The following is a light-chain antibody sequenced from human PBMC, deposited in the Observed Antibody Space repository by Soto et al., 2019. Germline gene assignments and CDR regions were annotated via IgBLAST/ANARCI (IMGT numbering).Light chain of an antibody. V-gene: IGLV2-14*01. Sequence: QSALTQPASVSGSPGQSITISCTGTSSDVGNYNYVSWYQQYPGRVPKLLIYMVSNRPSGVSNRFSGSKSGNTASLTISGLQAEYEADYFCTSPTPGSLDGFGTGTKGTVL. J-gene: IGLJ1*01. CDR1: SSDVGNYNY. CDR3: TSPTPGSLDG. CDR2: MVS.